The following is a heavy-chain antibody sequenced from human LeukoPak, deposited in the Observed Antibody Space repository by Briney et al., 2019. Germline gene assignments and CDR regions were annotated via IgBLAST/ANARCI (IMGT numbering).Heavy chain of an antibody. D-gene: IGHD1-1*01. J-gene: IGHJ4*02. V-gene: IGHV3-48*03. Sequence: GGSLRLSCAPSGFTSSSYEMNWVRQPPGKGLEWVSYISRGGGIIYYADSVKGRFTISRDNAKNSLYLQMNSLRAEDTAVYYCARENWNDFNYWGQGTLVTVSS. CDR1: GFTSSSYE. CDR2: ISRGGGII. CDR3: ARENWNDFNY.